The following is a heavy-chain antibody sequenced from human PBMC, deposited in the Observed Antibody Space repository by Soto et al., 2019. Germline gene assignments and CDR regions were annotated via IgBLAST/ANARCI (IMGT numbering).Heavy chain of an antibody. V-gene: IGHV3-30-3*01. CDR3: ARDRDSSSRPTYWFDP. CDR2: ISYDGSNK. J-gene: IGHJ5*02. Sequence: GGSLRLSCAASGFTFSNYPIHWVRQAPGKGLEWVAVISYDGSNKYYSDSVKGRFTISRDNSKNTLYLQMNSLRGEDTAVYYCARDRDSSSRPTYWFDPWGQGTLVTVSS. CDR1: GFTFSNYP. D-gene: IGHD6-13*01.